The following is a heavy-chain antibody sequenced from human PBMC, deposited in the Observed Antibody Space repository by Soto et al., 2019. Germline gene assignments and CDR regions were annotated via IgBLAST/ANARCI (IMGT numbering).Heavy chain of an antibody. CDR3: ARIAASGRGWDV. CDR1: GFTFSSYW. CDR2: IKQDGSEE. V-gene: IGHV3-7*01. Sequence: EVQLVESGGGLVQPGGSLRLSCVDSGFTFSSYWMSWVRQAPVKGLEWVGNIKQDGSEENYVDSVKGRFTISRDNAKNSMYLQRNSLGVEDTAVYYCARIAASGRGWDVWGQGTTVVVSS. J-gene: IGHJ6*02. D-gene: IGHD6-13*01.